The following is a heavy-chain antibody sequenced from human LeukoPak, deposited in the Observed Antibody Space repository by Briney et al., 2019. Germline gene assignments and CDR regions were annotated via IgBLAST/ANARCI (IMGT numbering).Heavy chain of an antibody. V-gene: IGHV3-15*01. Sequence: GGSLRLSCAASGFTFSNAWMNWVRQAPGKGLEWVGRIKSKTDGGLIDYAAPVKGRFTISRDDSKKTLYLQMNSLKTEDTAVYYCTTPFFVVPSSWGQGTLVTVSS. CDR3: TTPFFVVPSS. CDR2: IKSKTDGGLI. J-gene: IGHJ5*02. D-gene: IGHD3-16*02. CDR1: GFTFSNAW.